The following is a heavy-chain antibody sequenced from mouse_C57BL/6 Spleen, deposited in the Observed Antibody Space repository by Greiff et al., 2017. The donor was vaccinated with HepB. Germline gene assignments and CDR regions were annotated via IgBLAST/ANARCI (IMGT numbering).Heavy chain of an antibody. D-gene: IGHD3-2*02. CDR2: IYPRDGST. CDR1: GYTFTSYD. V-gene: IGHV1-85*01. Sequence: VKLVESGPELVKPGASVKLSCKASGYTFTSYDINWVKQRPGQGLEWIGWIYPRDGSTKYNEKFKGKATLTVDTSSSTAYMELHSLTSEDSAVYFCARGNSQARPEFAYWGQGTLVTVSA. J-gene: IGHJ3*01. CDR3: ARGNSQARPEFAY.